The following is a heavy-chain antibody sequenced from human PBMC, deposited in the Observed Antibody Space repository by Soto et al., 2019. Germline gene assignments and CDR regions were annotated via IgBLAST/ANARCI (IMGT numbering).Heavy chain of an antibody. CDR3: STRAYDTNGYYRFDP. CDR2: IYYSGTT. Sequence: SETLSLTCTVSGGSVSSGSYYWTWIRQPPGKGLEWLGYIYYSGTTNYNPPLKSRVTISVDTSKNQFSLTLSAVTAADTAMYYCSTRAYDTNGYYRFDPWGQGTLVTVSS. V-gene: IGHV4-61*01. J-gene: IGHJ5*01. D-gene: IGHD3-22*01. CDR1: GGSVSSGSYY.